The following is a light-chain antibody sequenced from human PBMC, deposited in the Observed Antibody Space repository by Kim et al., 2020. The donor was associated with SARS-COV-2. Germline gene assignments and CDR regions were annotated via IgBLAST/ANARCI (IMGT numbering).Light chain of an antibody. CDR2: AAS. CDR1: RGISSW. CDR3: QQANSFPFT. J-gene: IGKJ3*01. Sequence: ASVEDRVTITCRGSRGISSWLAWYQKKPGKAPKLLIYAASSLQSGVPSRFGGSGSGTDFPLTISSLQPEDFATYYCQQANSFPFTFGPGTKVDIK. V-gene: IGKV1-12*01.